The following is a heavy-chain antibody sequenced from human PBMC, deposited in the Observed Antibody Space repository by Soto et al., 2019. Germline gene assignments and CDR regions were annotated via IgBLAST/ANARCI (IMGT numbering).Heavy chain of an antibody. CDR2: IHHSGST. J-gene: IGHJ6*02. CDR3: ARDGGGYYYGMDV. Sequence: SETLSLTCTVSDGSVSSSSYSWSWIRQPPGKGLEWIGHIHHSGSTKYNPSLKSRVTISVDTSKNQFSLKLSSVTAADTAVYYCARDGGGYYYGMDVWGQGTTVTVSS. CDR1: DGSVSSSSYS. D-gene: IGHD3-16*01. V-gene: IGHV4-61*01.